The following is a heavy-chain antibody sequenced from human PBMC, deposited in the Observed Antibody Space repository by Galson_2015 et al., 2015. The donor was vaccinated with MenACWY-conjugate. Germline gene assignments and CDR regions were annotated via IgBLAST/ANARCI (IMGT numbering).Heavy chain of an antibody. Sequence: SLRLSCAASGFTFSSYSMNWVRQAPGKGLEWVSYISSGGSTIYYADSVKGRFTIPRDNAKYSLYLQMNSLRDEDTAVYYCARDHYGDYFHDYWGQGTLVTVSS. V-gene: IGHV3-48*02. J-gene: IGHJ4*02. D-gene: IGHD4-17*01. CDR3: ARDHYGDYFHDY. CDR1: GFTFSSYS. CDR2: ISSGGSTI.